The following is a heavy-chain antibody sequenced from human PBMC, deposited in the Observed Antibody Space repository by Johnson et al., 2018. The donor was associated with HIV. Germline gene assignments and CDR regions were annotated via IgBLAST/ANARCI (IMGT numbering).Heavy chain of an antibody. Sequence: VQLVESGGGLIQPGGSLRLSCAASGFTVSSNYMSWVRQAPGKGLEWVSVIYSGGSTYYADSVKGRFTISRDNSKNTLYLQMNSRRAEDTAVYYCARRVVGTAQSGIYAFDIWGQGTMVTVSS. V-gene: IGHV3-53*01. CDR2: IYSGGST. CDR3: ARRVVGTAQSGIYAFDI. D-gene: IGHD2-21*02. CDR1: GFTVSSNY. J-gene: IGHJ3*02.